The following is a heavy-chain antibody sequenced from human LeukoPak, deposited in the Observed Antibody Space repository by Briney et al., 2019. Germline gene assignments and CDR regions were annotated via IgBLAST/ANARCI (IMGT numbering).Heavy chain of an antibody. CDR2: IKQDGSEK. CDR1: GFTFSSYW. J-gene: IGHJ4*02. D-gene: IGHD3-22*01. CDR3: ARLDYYDSSGYLMFDY. Sequence: GGSLRLSCAASGFTFSSYWMSWVRQAPGKGLEWVANIKQDGSEKYYVDSVKGRFTISRDNAKNSLYLQMNSLRAEDTAVYYCARLDYYDSSGYLMFDYWGQGTLVTVSS. V-gene: IGHV3-7*01.